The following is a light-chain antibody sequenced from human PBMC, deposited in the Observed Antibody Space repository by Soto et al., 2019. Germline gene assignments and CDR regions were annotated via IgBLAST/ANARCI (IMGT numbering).Light chain of an antibody. CDR1: QSFSSSY. Sequence: EIVLTQSPGTLSLSPGERATLSCRASQSFSSSYLAWYQQQPGQAPRILIYCSSNRATGIPDRFSGSGSGTDFTLTISRLEPEDFAVYYCQQYGGSPYTFGQGTKLEIK. CDR3: QQYGGSPYT. V-gene: IGKV3-20*01. CDR2: CSS. J-gene: IGKJ2*01.